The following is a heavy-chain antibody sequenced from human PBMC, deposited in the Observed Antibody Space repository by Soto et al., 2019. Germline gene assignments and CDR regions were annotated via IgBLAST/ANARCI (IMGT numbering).Heavy chain of an antibody. CDR2: IYYTGST. CDR1: GGSIRPYY. CDR3: AIWSPLSSSFPLDY. D-gene: IGHD6-6*01. Sequence: SETLSLTCTVFGGSIRPYYWSWIRQPPGKELEWIGYIYYTGSTNYSPSLKSRVTMSLDTSKNLLSLKLNSVTAADTAVYYCAIWSPLSSSFPLDYWGQGSLVTLSS. V-gene: IGHV4-59*12. J-gene: IGHJ4*02.